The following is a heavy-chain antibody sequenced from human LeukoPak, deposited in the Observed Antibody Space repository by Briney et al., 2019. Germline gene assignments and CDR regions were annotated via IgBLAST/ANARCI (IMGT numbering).Heavy chain of an antibody. CDR3: ARDFNYYGSGSFPDY. D-gene: IGHD3-10*01. CDR2: INPNSGGT. CDR1: GYTFTGYY. J-gene: IGHJ4*02. V-gene: IGHV1-2*02. Sequence: ASVKVSCKASGYTFTGYYMHCVRQAPGQGLESMGWINPNSGGTNYAQKFQGRVTMTRDTSISTAYMELSRLRSDDTAVYYCARDFNYYGSGSFPDYWGQGTLVTVSS.